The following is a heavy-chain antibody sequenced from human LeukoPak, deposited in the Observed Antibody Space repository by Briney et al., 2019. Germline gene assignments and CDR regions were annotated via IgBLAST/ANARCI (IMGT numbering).Heavy chain of an antibody. Sequence: PGGSLRLSCAASGFTFSSYAMSWVRQAPGKGLEWVSAISGSGGSTYYADSVKGRFTISRDNSKNTLYLQMNSLRAEDTAVYYCAKDRPSSHGDYVGYFDYWGQGTLVTVSS. CDR2: ISGSGGST. CDR1: GFTFSSYA. J-gene: IGHJ4*02. CDR3: AKDRPSSHGDYVGYFDY. D-gene: IGHD4-17*01. V-gene: IGHV3-23*01.